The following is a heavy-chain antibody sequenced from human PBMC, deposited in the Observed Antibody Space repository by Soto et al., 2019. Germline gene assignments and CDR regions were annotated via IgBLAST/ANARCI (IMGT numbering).Heavy chain of an antibody. Sequence: GGSLRLSCAASGFTFAGYAMSWVRQAPGKGLEWVSAISGSGGSTYYADSVKGRFTISRDNPKNTLYLQMNSLRAEDMAVYYCAKEMDSGGYYFQNWGQGTLVTVSS. V-gene: IGHV3-23*01. CDR1: GFTFAGYA. J-gene: IGHJ1*01. CDR3: AKEMDSGGYYFQN. CDR2: ISGSGGST. D-gene: IGHD3-22*01.